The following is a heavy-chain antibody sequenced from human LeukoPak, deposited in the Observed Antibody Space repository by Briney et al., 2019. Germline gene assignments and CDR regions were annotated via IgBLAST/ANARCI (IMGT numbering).Heavy chain of an antibody. Sequence: SETLSLTCTVSGGSISSYYWSWIRQPPGKGLEWIGYIYYSGSTDSNPSLKSRVTISVDTSKNQFSLNLSSVTAADTAVYYCARHRGRSSGHDYWGQGILVIVSS. CDR2: IYYSGST. J-gene: IGHJ4*02. D-gene: IGHD3-22*01. CDR1: GGSISSYY. V-gene: IGHV4-59*08. CDR3: ARHRGRSSGHDY.